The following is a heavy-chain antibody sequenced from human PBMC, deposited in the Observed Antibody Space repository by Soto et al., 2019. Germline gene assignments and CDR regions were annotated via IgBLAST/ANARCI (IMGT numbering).Heavy chain of an antibody. Sequence: PGGSLRLSCTASGFTFGDYAMSWFRQAPGKGLEWVGFIRSKAYGGTTEYAASVKGRFTISRDDSKSIAYLQMNSLKTEDTAVYYCTRDTLRGLDPHSRYFDYWGQGTLVTVSS. J-gene: IGHJ4*02. CDR1: GFTFGDYA. CDR2: IRSKAYGGTT. D-gene: IGHD3-10*01. CDR3: TRDTLRGLDPHSRYFDY. V-gene: IGHV3-49*03.